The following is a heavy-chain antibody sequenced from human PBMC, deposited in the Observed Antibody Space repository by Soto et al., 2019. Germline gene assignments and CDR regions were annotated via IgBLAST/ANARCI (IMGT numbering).Heavy chain of an antibody. CDR2: INRNSGGT. J-gene: IGHJ4*02. CDR1: GYTFTGYY. D-gene: IGHD5-12*01. Sequence: QVQLVQSGAEVKKPGASVKVSCKASGYTFTGYYMHWVRQAPGQGLEWMGWINRNSGGTNYAQKFQGRVTRTRDTSISAVYVELSRLRSDATAVYYCARADIVAKIRFGDFDYWGQGTLVTVSS. CDR3: ARADIVAKIRFGDFDY. V-gene: IGHV1-2*02.